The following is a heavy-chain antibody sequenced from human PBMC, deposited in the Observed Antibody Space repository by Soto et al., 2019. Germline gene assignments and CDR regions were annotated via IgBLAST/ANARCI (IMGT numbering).Heavy chain of an antibody. CDR3: VRHLGRYIRAAYMDL. J-gene: IGHJ6*03. D-gene: IGHD3-10*02. Sequence: EVQLVESGGGLVKPGGSLRLSCTASGFGFNTYSMNWVRQAPGKGLEWVSAINADSTYIHYADSLRGRITISRDNAKDSVILQMNRLRPGDKAVYYWVRHLGRYIRAAYMDLWGDGATVTVSS. CDR1: GFGFNTYS. CDR2: INADSTYI. V-gene: IGHV3-21*02.